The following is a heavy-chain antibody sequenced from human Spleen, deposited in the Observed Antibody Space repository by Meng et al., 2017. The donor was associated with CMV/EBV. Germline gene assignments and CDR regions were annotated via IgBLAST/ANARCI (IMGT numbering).Heavy chain of an antibody. CDR1: GASISSGDFS. Sequence: TVSGASISSGDFSWSWIRQPPGKGLEWIGYISHSGNTYYNPSLESRVTMSLDTSKTQFSLKLSSVTAADTAVYYCASYDVLTGFTPYWGQGTLVTVSS. CDR2: ISHSGNT. J-gene: IGHJ4*02. D-gene: IGHD3-9*01. CDR3: ASYDVLTGFTPY. V-gene: IGHV4-30-4*08.